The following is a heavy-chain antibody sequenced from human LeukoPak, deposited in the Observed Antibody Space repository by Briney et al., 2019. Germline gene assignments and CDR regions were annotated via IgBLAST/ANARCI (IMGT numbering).Heavy chain of an antibody. CDR1: LYTFTPYN. V-gene: IGHV1-18*01. D-gene: IGHD3-9*01. CDR3: AREKSYKNYDIWRAPGPAVFDSYYMDV. Sequence: ASVRVSCKASLYTFTPYNIAWVRQAPGQGLEWMGWISPKSGSANYAQKFQGRVTMATDTSTGTAYMDLRSLTSDDTAVYFCAREKSYKNYDIWRAPGPAVFDSYYMDVWGKGTTVTVSS. CDR2: ISPKSGSA. J-gene: IGHJ6*03.